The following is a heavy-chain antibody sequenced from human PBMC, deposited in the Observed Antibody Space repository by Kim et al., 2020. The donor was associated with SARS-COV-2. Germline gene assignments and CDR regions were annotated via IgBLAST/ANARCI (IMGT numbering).Heavy chain of an antibody. D-gene: IGHD3-16*02. CDR3: ASTPGLYDYVWGSYRYPSPY. CDR1: GGTFSSYA. CDR2: IIPIFGTA. Sequence: SVKVSCKASGGTFSSYAISWVRQAPGQGLEWMGGIIPIFGTANYAQKFQGRVTITADESTSTAYMELSSLRSEDTAVYYCASTPGLYDYVWGSYRYPSPYWGQGTLVTVSS. V-gene: IGHV1-69*13. J-gene: IGHJ4*02.